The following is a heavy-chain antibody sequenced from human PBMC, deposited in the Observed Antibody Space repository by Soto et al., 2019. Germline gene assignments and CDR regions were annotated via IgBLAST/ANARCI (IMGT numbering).Heavy chain of an antibody. J-gene: IGHJ6*02. V-gene: IGHV1-3*01. CDR3: ARDLRVAAAGTNYYYYYVMDV. D-gene: IGHD6-13*01. CDR1: GYTFTSYA. Sequence: GASVKVSCKASGYTFTSYAMHWVRQAPGQRLEWMGWINAGNGNTKYSQKFQGRVTITRDTSASTAYMELSSLRSEDTAVYYCARDLRVAAAGTNYYYYYVMDVWGQGPKVTVSS. CDR2: INAGNGNT.